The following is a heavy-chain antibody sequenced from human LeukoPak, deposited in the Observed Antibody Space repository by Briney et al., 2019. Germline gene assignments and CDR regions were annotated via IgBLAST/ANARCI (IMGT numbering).Heavy chain of an antibody. CDR2: MNPKSGNT. D-gene: IGHD2-15*01. Sequence: ASVKVSCKASGYTFTSDINWVRQAPGQGLEWMGWMNPKSGNTDYARKFQGRVTMTRDTSIYTAYMELSGLRSEDTAVYYCARAWAPLSCSGGSCYTLDLWGQGTLVAVSS. CDR3: ARAWAPLSCSGGSCYTLDL. V-gene: IGHV1-8*01. CDR1: GYTFTSD. J-gene: IGHJ5*02.